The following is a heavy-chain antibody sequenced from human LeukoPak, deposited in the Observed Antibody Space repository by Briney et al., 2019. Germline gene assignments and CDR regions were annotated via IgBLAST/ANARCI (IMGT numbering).Heavy chain of an antibody. D-gene: IGHD3-3*01. Sequence: PGGSLRLSCAASGFTFSSYSMNWVRQAPGKGLEWVSSISSSSSYIYYADSVKGRFTISRDNAKNSLYLQMNSLRAEDTAVYYCARRFQRGYYDFWSDNEDAFDIWGQGTMVTVSS. J-gene: IGHJ3*02. CDR1: GFTFSSYS. V-gene: IGHV3-21*04. CDR2: ISSSSSYI. CDR3: ARRFQRGYYDFWSDNEDAFDI.